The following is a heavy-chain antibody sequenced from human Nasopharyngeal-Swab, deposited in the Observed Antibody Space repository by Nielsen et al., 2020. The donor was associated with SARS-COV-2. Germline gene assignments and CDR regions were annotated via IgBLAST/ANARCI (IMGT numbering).Heavy chain of an antibody. V-gene: IGHV3-21*01. CDR1: GFTFNTYS. CDR3: ARDGVGATPFDY. D-gene: IGHD1-26*01. CDR2: ISSSSSYI. Sequence: GGSLRLSCAASGFTFNTYSMNWVRQAPGKGLEWVSSISSSSSYIYYADSVKGRFTISRDNAKNSLYLQMNSLRAEDTAVYYCARDGVGATPFDYWGQGTLVTVSS. J-gene: IGHJ4*02.